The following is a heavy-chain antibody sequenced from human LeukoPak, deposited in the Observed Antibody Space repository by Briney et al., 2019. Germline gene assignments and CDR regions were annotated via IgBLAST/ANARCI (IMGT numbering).Heavy chain of an antibody. CDR3: AREKIAAAAPTPDY. V-gene: IGHV4-39*02. Sequence: PSETLSLTCTVSGGSISSSSYYWGWIRQPPGKRLEWIGSIYYSGSTYYNPSLKSRVTISVDTSKNQFSLKLSSVTAADTAVYYCAREKIAAAAPTPDYWGQGTLVTVSS. D-gene: IGHD6-13*01. CDR1: GGSISSSSYY. J-gene: IGHJ4*02. CDR2: IYYSGST.